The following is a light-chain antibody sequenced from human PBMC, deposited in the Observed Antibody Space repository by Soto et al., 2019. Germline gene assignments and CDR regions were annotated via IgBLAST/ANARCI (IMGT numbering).Light chain of an antibody. J-gene: IGKJ4*01. V-gene: IGKV4-1*01. CDR3: QQYYCTPLT. CDR1: QSVLYNSNNKNY. CDR2: WAS. Sequence: DIVMTQSPDSLAVSLGERATINCKSSQSVLYNSNNKNYLAWYQQKPGHPPKLLIYWASTRESGVPDRVIGSGSGTDFSLTISSLQTDDVAVYYCQQYYCTPLTFGGGTKVEIK.